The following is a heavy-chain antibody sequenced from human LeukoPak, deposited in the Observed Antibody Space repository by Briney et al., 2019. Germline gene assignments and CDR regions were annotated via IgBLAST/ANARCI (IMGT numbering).Heavy chain of an antibody. CDR2: INHSGST. CDR1: GGSFSGYY. Sequence: SETLSLTCAVYGGSFSGYYWSWIRQPPGKGLEWIGEINHSGSTNYNPSLKSRVTISVDMSKNQFSLKLSSVTAADTAVYYCANPTGDDGYWGQGTLVTVSS. V-gene: IGHV4-34*01. J-gene: IGHJ4*02. CDR3: ANPTGDDGY. D-gene: IGHD7-27*01.